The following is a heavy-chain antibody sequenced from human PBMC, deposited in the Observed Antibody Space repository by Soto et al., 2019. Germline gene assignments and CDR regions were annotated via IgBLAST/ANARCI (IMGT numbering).Heavy chain of an antibody. CDR1: GFTFSSYG. D-gene: IGHD6-19*01. CDR3: AKESYSSGWYSDY. Sequence: QVQLVESGGGVVQPGRSLRLSCAASGFTFSSYGMHWVRQAPGKGLEWVAVISYDGSNKYYADSVKGRFTISRDNSKNTLYLQMNSLRAEDTAVYYCAKESYSSGWYSDYWGQGTLVTVSS. V-gene: IGHV3-30*18. J-gene: IGHJ4*02. CDR2: ISYDGSNK.